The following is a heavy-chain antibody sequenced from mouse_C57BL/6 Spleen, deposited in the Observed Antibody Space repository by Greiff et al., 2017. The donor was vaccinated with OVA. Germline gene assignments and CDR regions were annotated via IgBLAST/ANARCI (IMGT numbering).Heavy chain of an antibody. D-gene: IGHD1-1*02. Sequence: EVQLQQSGPGLVKPSQSLSLTCSVPGYSITSGYYWNWIRQFPGNKLEWLGYISNDGSNNYNPSLKNRISITRDTSKNQLFLKLNAGTTEDTATYDCARGRNCGLFAYWGQGTLVTVSA. J-gene: IGHJ3*01. CDR1: GYSITSGYY. CDR2: ISNDGSN. V-gene: IGHV3-6*01. CDR3: ARGRNCGLFAY.